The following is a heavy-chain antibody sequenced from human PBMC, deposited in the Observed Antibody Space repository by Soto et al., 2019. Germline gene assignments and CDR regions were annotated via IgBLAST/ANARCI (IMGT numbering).Heavy chain of an antibody. CDR2: ISGSGGST. CDR1: GFTFSSYA. CDR3: AKSIAVAGTAPNSDY. J-gene: IGHJ4*02. V-gene: IGHV3-23*01. Sequence: GGSLRLSCAASGFTFSSYAMSWVRQAPGKGLEWVSAISGSGGSTYYAASVKGRFTISRDNSKNTLYLQMNSLRAEDTAVCYCAKSIAVAGTAPNSDYWGQGTLVTVSS. D-gene: IGHD6-19*01.